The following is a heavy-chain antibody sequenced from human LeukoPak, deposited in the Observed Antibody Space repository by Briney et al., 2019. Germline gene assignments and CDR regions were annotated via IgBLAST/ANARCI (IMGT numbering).Heavy chain of an antibody. CDR1: GGSISSSRYY. Sequence: SESLSLTCTVSGGSISSSRYYWGWIRQPPGTGLEWIASIFYSGSTYYNPSLKSRLTISVDTSKNQFSLNLNSVTAADTAVYYCARAVYSGTYSYSHTYFDYWGQGTLVTVSS. D-gene: IGHD1-26*01. CDR2: IFYSGST. J-gene: IGHJ4*02. V-gene: IGHV4-39*01. CDR3: ARAVYSGTYSYSHTYFDY.